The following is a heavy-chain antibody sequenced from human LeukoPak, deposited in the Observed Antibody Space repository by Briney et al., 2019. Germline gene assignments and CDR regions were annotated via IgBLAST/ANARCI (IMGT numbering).Heavy chain of an antibody. CDR3: ARGQQLVPNRGYNWFDP. CDR1: GYTFTSYA. CDR2: INTNTGNP. V-gene: IGHV7-4-1*02. Sequence: ASVKVSCKASGYTFTSYAMNWVRQAPGQGLEWMGWINTNTGNPTYAQGFTGRFVFSLDTSVSTAYLQISSLKAEDTAVYYCARGQQLVPNRGYNWFDPWGQGTLVTVSS. J-gene: IGHJ5*02. D-gene: IGHD6-13*01.